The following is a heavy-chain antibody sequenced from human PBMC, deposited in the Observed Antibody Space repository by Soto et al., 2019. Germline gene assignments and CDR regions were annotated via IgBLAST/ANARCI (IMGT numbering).Heavy chain of an antibody. CDR1: GGTFSSYA. V-gene: IGHV1-69*06. CDR2: IIPIFGTA. J-gene: IGHJ5*02. CDR3: ARDHTGRSGSYNNWFDP. Sequence: WASVKVSCKASGGTFSSYAISWVRQAPGQGLEWMGGIIPIFGTANYAQKFQGRVTITADKSTSTAYMELSSLRSEDTAVYYCARDHTGRSGSYNNWFDPWGQGTLVTVSS. D-gene: IGHD3-10*01.